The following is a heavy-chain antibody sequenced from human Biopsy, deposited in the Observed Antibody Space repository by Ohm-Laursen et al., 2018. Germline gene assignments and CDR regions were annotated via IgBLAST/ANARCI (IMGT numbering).Heavy chain of an antibody. CDR3: ARDYDTSGYYYVS. J-gene: IGHJ5*02. CDR1: GDSISIYY. Sequence: SDTLSLTCHVSGDSISIYYWSWIRQPPGKGLEWIGNFYYSGSTNYNPSLKSRITMSLDRSKSQVSLRMNSVTAADTTVYYCARDYDTSGYYYVSWGQGTLVTVSS. D-gene: IGHD3-22*01. CDR2: FYYSGST. V-gene: IGHV4-59*08.